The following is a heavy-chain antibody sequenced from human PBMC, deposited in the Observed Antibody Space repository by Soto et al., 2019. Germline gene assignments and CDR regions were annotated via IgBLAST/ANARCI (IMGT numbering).Heavy chain of an antibody. J-gene: IGHJ4*02. CDR1: GFTFGDYY. CDR3: ARGHHSSAWYGTFGY. Sequence: GGSLRLSCAVSGFTFGDYYMSWIRQAPGKGLEWVSYISSSGSTIYYADSVKGRFTISRDNAKNSLYLQMNSPRAEDTAVYHCARGHHSSAWYGTFGYWGQGTQVTVSS. D-gene: IGHD6-19*01. CDR2: ISSSGSTI. V-gene: IGHV3-11*01.